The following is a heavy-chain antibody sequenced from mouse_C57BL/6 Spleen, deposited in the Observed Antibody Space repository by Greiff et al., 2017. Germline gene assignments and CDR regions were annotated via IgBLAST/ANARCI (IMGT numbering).Heavy chain of an antibody. J-gene: IGHJ1*03. CDR3: ASTGTRYWYFDV. D-gene: IGHD4-1*02. V-gene: IGHV1-72*01. CDR1: GYTFTSYW. CDR2: IDPNSGGT. Sequence: QVQLQQPGAELVQPGASVKLSCKASGYTFTSYWMHWVKQRPGRGLEWIGRIDPNSGGTKYNEKFKSKATLTVDKPSSTAYMQLSSLTSEDSAVYYCASTGTRYWYFDVWGTGTTVTVSS.